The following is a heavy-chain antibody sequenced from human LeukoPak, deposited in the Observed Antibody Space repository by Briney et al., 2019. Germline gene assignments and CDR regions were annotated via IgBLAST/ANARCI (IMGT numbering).Heavy chain of an antibody. CDR2: IYPGDSDT. V-gene: IGHV5-51*01. Sequence: GESLKISCKGSGYSFSTYWIGWVRQMPGKGLEWMGIIYPGDSDTRYSPSFQGQVTISADKSISTAYLQWSSLKASDTAVYYCARLSHCGGDCPDAFDIWGQGTMVTVSS. J-gene: IGHJ3*02. CDR3: ARLSHCGGDCPDAFDI. D-gene: IGHD2-21*02. CDR1: GYSFSTYW.